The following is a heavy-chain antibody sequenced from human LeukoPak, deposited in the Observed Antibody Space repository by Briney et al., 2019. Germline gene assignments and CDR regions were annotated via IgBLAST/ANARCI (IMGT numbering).Heavy chain of an antibody. CDR2: INPNSGDT. Sequence: GASVKVSCKASGYTSTGYYMHCVRQAPGQGLEWMGWINPNSGDTNYAQKFQGRVTMTRDTSIRTAYLELSGLRSDDTAVYYCAKNPYEYYFDYWGQGTLVTVSS. J-gene: IGHJ4*02. D-gene: IGHD5-12*01. CDR1: GYTSTGYY. V-gene: IGHV1-2*02. CDR3: AKNPYEYYFDY.